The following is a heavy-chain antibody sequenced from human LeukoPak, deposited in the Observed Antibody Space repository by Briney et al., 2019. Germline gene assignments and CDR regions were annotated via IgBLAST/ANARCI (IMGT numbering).Heavy chain of an antibody. J-gene: IGHJ4*02. V-gene: IGHV4-39*01. CDR1: GGSISSSSYY. CDR3: ARRAFTYCYDSSGYYYDY. D-gene: IGHD3-22*01. Sequence: PSETLSLTCAVSGGSISSSSYYWGWIRQPPGKGLEWIGSIYYSGSTYYNPSLKSRVTISVDTSKNQFSLKLSSVTAADTAVYYCARRAFTYCYDSSGYYYDYWGQGTLVTVSS. CDR2: IYYSGST.